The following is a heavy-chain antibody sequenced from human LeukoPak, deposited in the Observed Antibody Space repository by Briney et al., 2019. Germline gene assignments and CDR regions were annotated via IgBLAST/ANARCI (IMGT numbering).Heavy chain of an antibody. CDR3: ARNYYDSSGYSLIDY. CDR1: GYTFTSYG. Sequence: GASVKVSCKASGYTFTSYGISWVRQAPGQGLEWMGWISAYNGNTNYAQKLQGRVTMTTDTSTSTAYMELRSLRSEDTAVYYCARNYYDSSGYSLIDYWGQGTLVTVSS. V-gene: IGHV1-18*01. D-gene: IGHD3-22*01. CDR2: ISAYNGNT. J-gene: IGHJ4*02.